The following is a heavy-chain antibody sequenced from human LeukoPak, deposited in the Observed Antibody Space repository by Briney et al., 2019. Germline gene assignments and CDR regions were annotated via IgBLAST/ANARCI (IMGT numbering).Heavy chain of an antibody. J-gene: IGHJ4*02. CDR2: TNSDGSTT. Sequence: PGGSLRLSCAASGFMFSSFWMHWVRHVPGKGLVWVSHTNSDGSTTDYADSVRGRFTISRDNAKNTLYLQMNRLTVEDTAVYYCGRGMRDYYGLDYWGQGILVTVSS. D-gene: IGHD3-10*01. CDR1: GFMFSSFW. CDR3: GRGMRDYYGLDY. V-gene: IGHV3-74*01.